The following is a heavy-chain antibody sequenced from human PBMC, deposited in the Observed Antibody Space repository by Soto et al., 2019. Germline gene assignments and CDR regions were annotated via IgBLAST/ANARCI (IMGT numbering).Heavy chain of an antibody. J-gene: IGHJ4*02. Sequence: ASVKVSCKASGYTFSSYAMHWVRQAPGQRLEWMGWINAGYGNTKSSQKFQDRVTISRDTSASTAYMELTSLRSEDTGVYYCARDTGDGTFDFWGQGTLVTVSS. CDR3: ARDTGDGTFDF. V-gene: IGHV1-3*01. CDR1: GYTFSSYA. D-gene: IGHD7-27*01. CDR2: INAGYGNT.